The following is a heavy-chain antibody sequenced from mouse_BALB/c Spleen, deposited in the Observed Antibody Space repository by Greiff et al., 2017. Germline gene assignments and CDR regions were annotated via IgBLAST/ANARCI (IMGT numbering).Heavy chain of an antibody. D-gene: IGHD1-1*01. CDR2: ISDGGSYT. J-gene: IGHJ2*01. V-gene: IGHV5-4*02. Sequence: DVMLVESGGGLVKPGGSLKLSCAASGFTFSDYYMYWVRQTPEKRLEWVATISDGGSYTYYPDSVKGRFTISRDNAKNNLYLQMSSLKSEDTAMYYCARGAYYYGSSFDYWGQGTTLTVSS. CDR3: ARGAYYYGSSFDY. CDR1: GFTFSDYY.